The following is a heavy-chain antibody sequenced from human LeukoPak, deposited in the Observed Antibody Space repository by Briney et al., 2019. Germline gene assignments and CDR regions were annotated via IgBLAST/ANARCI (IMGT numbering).Heavy chain of an antibody. J-gene: IGHJ5*02. V-gene: IGHV3-21*01. CDR2: ISSSSSYI. D-gene: IGHD3-3*01. Sequence: GGSLRLSCAASGFTFSSYSMNWVRQAPGKGLEWVSSISSSSSYIYYADSVKGRFTISRDNAKNSLYLQMNSLRAEDTAVYYCARDLTDVWSGYPNWFDPWGQGTLVTVSS. CDR1: GFTFSSYS. CDR3: ARDLTDVWSGYPNWFDP.